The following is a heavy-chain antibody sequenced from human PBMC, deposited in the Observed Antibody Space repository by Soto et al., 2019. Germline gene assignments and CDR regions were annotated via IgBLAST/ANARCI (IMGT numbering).Heavy chain of an antibody. V-gene: IGHV3-53*01. CDR3: ARHRHPRGTVGATSPLDP. CDR2: HYSGGST. CDR1: GFSVRSNY. D-gene: IGHD1-26*01. J-gene: IGHJ5*02. Sequence: GGSLRLSCAISGFSVRSNYLSWVRQAPGEGLEWVSVHYSGGSTYYADSVQGRFTISRDKSNNTLYLQMRRVRAEDTAVYFCARHRHPRGTVGATSPLDPWGQGTQVTVSS.